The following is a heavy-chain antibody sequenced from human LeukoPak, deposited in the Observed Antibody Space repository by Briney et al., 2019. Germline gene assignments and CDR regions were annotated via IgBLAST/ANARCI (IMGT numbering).Heavy chain of an antibody. J-gene: IGHJ3*02. D-gene: IGHD2-21*02. V-gene: IGHV3-66*01. CDR1: GFTVSSNY. CDR3: ASTYVVVTAVHDAFHI. CDR2: IYSSDNT. Sequence: GGSLRLSCAASGFTVSSNYMSWVRQAPGKGLEWVSVIYSSDNTNYADSVKGRFTISRDNSKNTLYLQMNSLRAEDTAVYYCASTYVVVTAVHDAFHIWGQGTMVTVSS.